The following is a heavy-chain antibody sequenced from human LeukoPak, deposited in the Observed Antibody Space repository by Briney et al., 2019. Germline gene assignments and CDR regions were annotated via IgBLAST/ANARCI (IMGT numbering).Heavy chain of an antibody. V-gene: IGHV4-39*01. CDR1: GDSISSSSSS. D-gene: IGHD6-13*01. CDR2: ISYTGST. CDR3: ARLSGPAGNYYYYYMDV. Sequence: PSETLSLTCTVSGDSISSSSSSWGWIRQPPGKGLEWIGSISYTGSTYYNPSLKRRATISVDTSKNQISLRLRSVTAADTAVYYCARLSGPAGNYYYYYMDVWGQGTTVTISS. J-gene: IGHJ6*03.